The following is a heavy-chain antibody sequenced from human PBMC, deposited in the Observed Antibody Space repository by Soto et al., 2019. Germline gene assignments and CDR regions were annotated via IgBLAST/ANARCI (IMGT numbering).Heavy chain of an antibody. CDR1: GYTFTSYY. V-gene: IGHV1-46*01. D-gene: IGHD4-17*01. Sequence: ASVKVSCKASGYTFTSYYMHWVRQAPGQGLEWMGIINPSGGSTSYAQKFQGRVTMTRDTSTSTVYMELSSLRSEDTAVYYCARDWFSSFYGDYVVNWFDPWGQGTLVTVSS. CDR2: INPSGGST. CDR3: ARDWFSSFYGDYVVNWFDP. J-gene: IGHJ5*02.